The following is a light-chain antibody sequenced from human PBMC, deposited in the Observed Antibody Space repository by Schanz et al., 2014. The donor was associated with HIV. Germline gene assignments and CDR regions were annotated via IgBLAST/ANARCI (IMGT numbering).Light chain of an antibody. CDR2: DNG. CDR3: ATWDSTLRAVV. J-gene: IGLJ2*01. CDR1: TSNIGDNY. V-gene: IGLV1-51*01. Sequence: QSVLTQPPSVSAAPGQKVTISCSGSTSNIGDNYVSWYQQFPGTAPKLLIYDNGRRASGIPDRFSASKSGTSASLDITGLQTGDEADYYCATWDSTLRAVVFGGGTKVTVL.